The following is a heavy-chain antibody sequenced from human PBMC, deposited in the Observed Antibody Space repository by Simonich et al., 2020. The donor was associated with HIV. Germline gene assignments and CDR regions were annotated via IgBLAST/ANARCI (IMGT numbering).Heavy chain of an antibody. CDR1: VGSLRGYY. CDR2: INHRGST. V-gene: IGHV4-34*01. D-gene: IGHD3-10*01. Sequence: QVQLQQWGAGLLKPSETLSLTCAVYVGSLRGYYSSWIRQPPGRGLGWIGEINHRGSTNYNPSLKRLVTISVDTSKKQISLKVRSVTAADTAVYYCARIGPDYYRGYYYVDVWGKGTTVSVSS. J-gene: IGHJ6*03. CDR3: ARIGPDYYRGYYYVDV.